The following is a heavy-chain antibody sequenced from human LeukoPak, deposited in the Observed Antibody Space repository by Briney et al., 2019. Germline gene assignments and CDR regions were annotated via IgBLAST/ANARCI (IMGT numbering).Heavy chain of an antibody. Sequence: SETLSLTCAVYGGSFSGYYWSWIRQPPGKGPEWIGEINHSGSTNYNPSLKSRVTISVDTSKNQFSLKLSSVTAADTAVYYCAGRPVEGWYGVIGWWFDPWGQGTLVTVSS. CDR2: INHSGST. D-gene: IGHD6-19*01. CDR1: GGSFSGYY. CDR3: AGRPVEGWYGVIGWWFDP. J-gene: IGHJ5*02. V-gene: IGHV4-34*01.